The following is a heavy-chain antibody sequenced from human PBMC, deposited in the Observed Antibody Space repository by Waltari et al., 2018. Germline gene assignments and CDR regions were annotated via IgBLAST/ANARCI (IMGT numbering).Heavy chain of an antibody. CDR2: INAGNGNT. V-gene: IGHV1-3*01. Sequence: QVQLVQSGAEVKKPGTSVKVSCKASGYTFTSYAMHWVRQAPGQRLEWMGWINAGNGNTKYSQKFQGRVTITRDTSASTAYMELSSLRSEDTAVYYCARKSLNIKKDAFDIWGQGTMVTVSS. CDR3: ARKSLNIKKDAFDI. CDR1: GYTFTSYA. J-gene: IGHJ3*02.